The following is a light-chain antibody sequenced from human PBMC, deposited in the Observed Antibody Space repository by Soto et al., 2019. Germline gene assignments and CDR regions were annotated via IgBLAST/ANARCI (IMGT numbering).Light chain of an antibody. CDR1: QGISSW. Sequence: DIQMTQSPSTLSASVGDRVTITCRASQGISSWLAWYQQKPGKVPKLLIYHASNLESGVPSRFSGSGSGTEFTLTISSLQPDDFATYYCQQYNSYPWTFGQGTKVEI. CDR2: HAS. CDR3: QQYNSYPWT. J-gene: IGKJ1*01. V-gene: IGKV1-5*01.